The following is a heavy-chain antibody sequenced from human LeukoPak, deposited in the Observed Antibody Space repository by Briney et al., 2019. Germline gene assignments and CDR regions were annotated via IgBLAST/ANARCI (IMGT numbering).Heavy chain of an antibody. CDR1: GFTFSAYD. D-gene: IGHD2-2*03. CDR3: AQGGYFAFDM. CDR2: TSRSSGA. V-gene: IGHV3-23*01. Sequence: QPGGSLRLSCVGSGFTFSAYDMQWVRQAPGKGLEWVSGTSRSSGAHYTDSVKGRFTISRDNSKDTLYLQMDSLRAEDTAVYYCAQGGYFAFDMWGQRTMVTVSS. J-gene: IGHJ3*02.